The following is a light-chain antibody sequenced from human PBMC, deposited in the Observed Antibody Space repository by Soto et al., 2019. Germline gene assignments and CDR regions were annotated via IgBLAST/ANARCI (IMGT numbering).Light chain of an antibody. J-gene: IGLJ1*01. CDR1: SNDIGSYNY. Sequence: QSVLTQPASVSGSPGQSIAISCTGTSNDIGSYNYVSWYQQHPGKAPKLMIHEVSNRPSGVSDRFSGSKSGNTASLTISGLQADDEADYYCSSHTTYSTRVFGTGTKVTVL. CDR2: EVS. V-gene: IGLV2-14*01. CDR3: SSHTTYSTRV.